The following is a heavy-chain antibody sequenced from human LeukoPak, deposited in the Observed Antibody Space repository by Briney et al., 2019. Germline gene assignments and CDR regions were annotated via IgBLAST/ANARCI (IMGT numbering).Heavy chain of an antibody. V-gene: IGHV4-34*01. D-gene: IGHD3-10*01. Sequence: PSETLSPTCAVYGGSFSGYYWSWIRQPPGKGLEWIGEINHSGSTNYNPSLKSRVTISVDTSKNQFSLKLSSVTAADTAVYYCARVMVRGVIILKISHFGYWGQGTLVTVSS. CDR1: GGSFSGYY. CDR2: INHSGST. CDR3: ARVMVRGVIILKISHFGY. J-gene: IGHJ4*02.